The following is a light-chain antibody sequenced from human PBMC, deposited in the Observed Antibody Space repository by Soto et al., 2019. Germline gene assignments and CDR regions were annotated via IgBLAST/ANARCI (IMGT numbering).Light chain of an antibody. CDR3: KSYTSRSTYV. CDR2: DVS. J-gene: IGLJ1*01. CDR1: SSDVGGYNS. V-gene: IGLV2-14*03. Sequence: QSVLTQPASVSGSPGQSITISCTGTSSDVGGYNSVSWYQHHPGIAPKLMIYDVSNRSSGVSSRFSGSKSDNTASLTISGLQAEDEADYYCKSYTSRSTYVFGTGTKLTVL.